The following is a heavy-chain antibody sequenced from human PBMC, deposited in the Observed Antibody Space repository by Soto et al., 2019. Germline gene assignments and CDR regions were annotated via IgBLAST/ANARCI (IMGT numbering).Heavy chain of an antibody. D-gene: IGHD6-19*01. V-gene: IGHV3-21*01. CDR3: ARDLKVAGTNSFYYYGMDV. J-gene: IGHJ6*02. CDR2: ISRSSRNI. Sequence: EVQLVESGGGLVKPGGSLTLSCAASGFTFSNYTMNWVRQAPGKGLEWVSSISRSSRNIYYADSVKGRFNISRDNAKNALYLHMNSLRAGDTAVYYCARDLKVAGTNSFYYYGMDVWGQGTTVTVSS. CDR1: GFTFSNYT.